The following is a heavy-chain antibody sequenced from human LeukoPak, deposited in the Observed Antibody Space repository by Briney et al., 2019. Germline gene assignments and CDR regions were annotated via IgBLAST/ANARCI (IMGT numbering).Heavy chain of an antibody. D-gene: IGHD5-12*01. CDR3: ARVATSYYYYYGMDV. Sequence: SETLSLTCTVSGGSISSYYWSWIRQPPGKGLEWIGYIYYSGSTNYNPSLKSRVTISVDTSKNQFSLKLSSVTAADTAVYYCARVATSYYYYYGMDVWGQGTTVTVSS. V-gene: IGHV4-59*01. J-gene: IGHJ6*02. CDR2: IYYSGST. CDR1: GGSISSYY.